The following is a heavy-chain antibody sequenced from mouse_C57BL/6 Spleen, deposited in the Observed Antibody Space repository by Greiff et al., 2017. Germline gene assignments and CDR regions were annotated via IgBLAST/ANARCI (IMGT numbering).Heavy chain of an antibody. V-gene: IGHV1-72*01. Sequence: QVQLQQPGAELVKPGASVKLSCKASGYTFTSYWMHWVKQRPGRGFEWIGRIDPNSGGTKYNEKFKSKATLTVDKPSSTAYMQLSSLTSEDSAVYYCAIEKELTFAYWGQGTLVTVSA. J-gene: IGHJ3*01. CDR3: AIEKELTFAY. CDR1: GYTFTSYW. D-gene: IGHD4-1*01. CDR2: IDPNSGGT.